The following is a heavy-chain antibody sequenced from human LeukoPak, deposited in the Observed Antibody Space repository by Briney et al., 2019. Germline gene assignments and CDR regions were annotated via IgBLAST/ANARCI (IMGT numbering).Heavy chain of an antibody. Sequence: GGSLRLSCAASGFTFSTYAMSWVRQAPGKGLEWVSTISDSGGGTYSADSVKGRFTISRDNSNNTLYLQMNSLRAEDTAVYYCARGRQRGDYWGQGTLVTVSS. V-gene: IGHV3-23*01. CDR1: GFTFSTYA. J-gene: IGHJ4*02. D-gene: IGHD6-25*01. CDR3: ARGRQRGDY. CDR2: ISDSGGGT.